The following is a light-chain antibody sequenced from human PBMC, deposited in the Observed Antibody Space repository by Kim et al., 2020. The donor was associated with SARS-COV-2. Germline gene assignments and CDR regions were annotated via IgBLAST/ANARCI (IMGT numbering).Light chain of an antibody. CDR2: SNN. Sequence: QSVLTQPPSASGTPGQRVTISCSGSSSNIGSNTVNWYQQVPRTAPKLLIYSNNQRPSGVPDRFSGSKSGTSASLAISGLQSEDEADYYCAVWDDNLNGPVFGGGTKVTVL. V-gene: IGLV1-44*01. CDR1: SSNIGSNT. J-gene: IGLJ3*02. CDR3: AVWDDNLNGPV.